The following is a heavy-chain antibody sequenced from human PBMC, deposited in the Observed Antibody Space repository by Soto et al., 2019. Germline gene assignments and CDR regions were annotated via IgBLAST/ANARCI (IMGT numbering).Heavy chain of an antibody. CDR2: IYPGDSDT. CDR1: GYSFTSYW. D-gene: IGHD3-10*01. CDR3: ARTFATDGDYYGSGSYISYGMDV. J-gene: IGHJ6*02. Sequence: PGESLKISCKGSGYSFTSYWIGWVRQMPGKGLEWMGIIYPGDSDTRYSPSFQGQVTISADKSISTAYLQWSSLKASDTAMYYCARTFATDGDYYGSGSYISYGMDVWGQGTTVTVSS. V-gene: IGHV5-51*01.